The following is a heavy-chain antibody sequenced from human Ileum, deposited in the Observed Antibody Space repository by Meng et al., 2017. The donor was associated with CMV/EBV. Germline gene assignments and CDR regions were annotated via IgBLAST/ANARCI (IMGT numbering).Heavy chain of an antibody. J-gene: IGHJ4*02. CDR1: GFTFNKFA. Sequence: EVQLLEVGGGFEQPGGSLRVSCAASGFTFNKFAMTWVRQAPGKGLEWVSSVSGSGEKTYYADSVKGRFIISRDNSKNALFLQMSSLRAEDTAVYYCAKDVLFYYGSSLDYWGQGILGTVSS. D-gene: IGHD3-10*01. CDR3: AKDVLFYYGSSLDY. V-gene: IGHV3-23*01. CDR2: VSGSGEKT.